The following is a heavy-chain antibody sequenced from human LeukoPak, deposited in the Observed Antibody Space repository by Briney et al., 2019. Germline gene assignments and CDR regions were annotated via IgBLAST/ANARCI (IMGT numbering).Heavy chain of an antibody. V-gene: IGHV4-59*01. CDR3: AREIIAASGLDY. D-gene: IGHD6-13*01. J-gene: IGHJ4*02. CDR1: GGSISSYY. CDR2: IYYSGST. Sequence: PLETLSLTCTVSGGSISSYYWSWIRQPPGKGLEWIGYIYYSGSTNYNPSLKSRVTISVDTSKNQFSLKLSSVTAADTAVYYCAREIIAASGLDYWGQGTLVTVSS.